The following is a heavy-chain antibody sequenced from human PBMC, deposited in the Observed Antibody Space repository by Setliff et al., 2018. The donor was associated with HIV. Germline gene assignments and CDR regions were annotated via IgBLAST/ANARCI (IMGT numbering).Heavy chain of an antibody. CDR2: IYYSGST. J-gene: IGHJ2*01. Sequence: SETLSLTCIVSGGSISSSSHYWGWIRQPPGKGLEWIGNIYYSGSTYYNPSLKSRVTISVDTSKNQFSLKLSSVTAADTAVYYCARGSGYPWYFDLWGRGTLVTVSS. CDR1: GGSISSSSHY. D-gene: IGHD3-22*01. CDR3: ARGSGYPWYFDL. V-gene: IGHV4-39*07.